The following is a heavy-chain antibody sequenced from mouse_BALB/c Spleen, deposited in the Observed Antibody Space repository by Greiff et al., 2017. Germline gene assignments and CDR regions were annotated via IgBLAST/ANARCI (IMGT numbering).Heavy chain of an antibody. V-gene: IGHV5-17*02. D-gene: IGHD2-4*01. CDR3: AGYDYDEGAMDD. Sequence: VMLVESGGGLVQPGGSRKLSCAASGFTFSSFGMHWVRQAPEKGLEWVAYISSGSSTIYYADTVKGRFTISRDNPKNTLFLQMTSLRSEDTAMYYCAGYDYDEGAMDDWGQGTSVTVSS. J-gene: IGHJ4*01. CDR1: GFTFSSFG. CDR2: ISSGSSTI.